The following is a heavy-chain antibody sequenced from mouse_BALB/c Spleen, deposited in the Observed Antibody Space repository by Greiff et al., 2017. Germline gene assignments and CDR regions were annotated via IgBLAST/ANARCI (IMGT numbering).Heavy chain of an antibody. CDR3: ARGLRPFWYFDV. Sequence: VQLQQSGPQLVRPGASVKISCKASGYSFTSYWMHWVKQRPGQGLEWIGMIDPSDSETRLNQKFKDKATLTVDKSSSTAYMQLSSPTSEDSAVYYCARGLRPFWYFDVWGAGTTVTVSS. V-gene: IGHV1S127*01. CDR2: IDPSDSET. CDR1: GYSFTSYW. J-gene: IGHJ1*01. D-gene: IGHD1-2*01.